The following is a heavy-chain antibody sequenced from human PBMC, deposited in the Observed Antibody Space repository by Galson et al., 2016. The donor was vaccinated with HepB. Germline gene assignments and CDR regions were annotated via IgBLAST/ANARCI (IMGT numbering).Heavy chain of an antibody. J-gene: IGHJ3*01. D-gene: IGHD4-17*01. CDR1: GGTFNYFS. CDR2: IIPFMGTR. V-gene: IGHV1-69*06. CDR3: AKDGGEDYGDSQGAFDL. Sequence: SVKVSCKASGGTFNYFSISWVRQAPGQGLEWMGGIIPFMGTRNCAQKFQGRVTITADKSTSTAYMELSSLRSEDTAVYYCAKDGGEDYGDSQGAFDLWGQGTMVTVSS.